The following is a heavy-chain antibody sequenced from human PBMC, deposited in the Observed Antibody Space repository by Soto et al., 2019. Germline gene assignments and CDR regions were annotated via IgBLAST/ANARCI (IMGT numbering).Heavy chain of an antibody. Sequence: PGGSLRLSCAASGFTFSSYSMNWVRQAPGKGLEWVSSISWNSGSIGYADSVKGRFTISRDNAKNSLYLQMNSLRAEDTALYYCAKGLSIGDQIGSGWYTPNHDAFDIWGQGTMVTVSS. D-gene: IGHD6-19*01. CDR2: ISWNSGSI. CDR1: GFTFSSYS. V-gene: IGHV3-21*04. CDR3: AKGLSIGDQIGSGWYTPNHDAFDI. J-gene: IGHJ3*02.